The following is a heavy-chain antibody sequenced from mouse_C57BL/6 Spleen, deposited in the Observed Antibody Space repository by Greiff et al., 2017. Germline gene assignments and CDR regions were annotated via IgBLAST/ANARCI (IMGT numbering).Heavy chain of an antibody. D-gene: IGHD2-4*01. CDR3: TRDRGDDYDEGYAMDD. J-gene: IGHJ4*01. CDR1: GFTFSSYA. V-gene: IGHV5-9-1*02. Sequence: EVQRVESGEGLVKPGGSLKLSCAASGFTFSSYAMSWVRQTPEKRLEWVAYISSGGDYIYYADTVKGRFTISRDNARNTLYLQMSSLKSEDTAMYYCTRDRGDDYDEGYAMDDWGQGTSVTVSS. CDR2: ISSGGDYI.